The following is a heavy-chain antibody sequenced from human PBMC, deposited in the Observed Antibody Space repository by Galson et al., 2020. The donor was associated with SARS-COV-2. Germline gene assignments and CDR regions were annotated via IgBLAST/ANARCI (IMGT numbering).Heavy chain of an antibody. V-gene: IGHV3-21*01. CDR2: ISSSSSYI. J-gene: IGHJ5*02. D-gene: IGHD3-3*01. Sequence: GGSLRLSCAASGFTFSSYSMNWVRQAPGKGLEWVSSISSSSSYIYYADSVKGRFTISRDNAKNSLYLQMNSLRAEDTAVYYCARARFLSHRRVDWFDPWGLGTLVTVSS. CDR3: ARARFLSHRRVDWFDP. CDR1: GFTFSSYS.